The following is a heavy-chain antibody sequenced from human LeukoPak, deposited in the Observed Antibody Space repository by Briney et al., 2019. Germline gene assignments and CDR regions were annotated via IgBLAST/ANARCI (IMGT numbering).Heavy chain of an antibody. Sequence: PSETLSLTCTVPGGSISSSSYYWGWIRQPPGKGLEWIGSIYYSGSTYYNPSLKSRVTISVDTSKNQFSLKLSSVTAADTAVYYCARHEAYCGGDCYSAFDYWGQGTLVTVSS. CDR3: ARHEAYCGGDCYSAFDY. CDR2: IYYSGST. CDR1: GGSISSSSYY. V-gene: IGHV4-39*01. D-gene: IGHD2-21*02. J-gene: IGHJ4*02.